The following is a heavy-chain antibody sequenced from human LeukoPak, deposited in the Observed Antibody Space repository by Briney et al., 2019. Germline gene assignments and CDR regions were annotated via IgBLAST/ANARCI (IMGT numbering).Heavy chain of an antibody. Sequence: PGGSLRLSCAASGFTFGSYSMNWVRQAPGKGLEWVSSISSSSSYIYYADSVKGRFTISRDNAKNSLYLQMNSLRAEDTAVYYCASPGGDSLFDYWGQGTLVTVSS. CDR1: GFTFGSYS. CDR3: ASPGGDSLFDY. CDR2: ISSSSSYI. D-gene: IGHD4-23*01. J-gene: IGHJ4*02. V-gene: IGHV3-21*01.